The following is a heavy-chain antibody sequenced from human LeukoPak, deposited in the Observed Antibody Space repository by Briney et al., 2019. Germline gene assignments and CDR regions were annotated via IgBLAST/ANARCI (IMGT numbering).Heavy chain of an antibody. Sequence: GGSLRLSCAASGFTFSSYGMHWVRQAPGKGLEWVAFIRYDGSNKYYADSVKGRFTISRDNSKNTLYLQMNSLRAEDTAVYYCASRAYDYVWGSYRYMDYFDYWGQGTLVTVSS. CDR2: IRYDGSNK. J-gene: IGHJ4*02. V-gene: IGHV3-30*02. CDR1: GFTFSSYG. D-gene: IGHD3-16*02. CDR3: ASRAYDYVWGSYRYMDYFDY.